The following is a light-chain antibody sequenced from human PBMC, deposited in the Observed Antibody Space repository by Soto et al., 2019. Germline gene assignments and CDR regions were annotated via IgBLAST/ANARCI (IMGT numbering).Light chain of an antibody. CDR1: QGISSY. V-gene: IGKV1-9*01. CDR2: AAS. J-gene: IGKJ4*01. Sequence: DIQLTQSPSFLSASVGDRVTSTCRASQGISSYLAWYQQKPGKAPKLLIYAASTLQSGVPSRFSGSGSGTEFTLTISSLQPEDFATYYCQQLNSYPLTFGGGTKADIK. CDR3: QQLNSYPLT.